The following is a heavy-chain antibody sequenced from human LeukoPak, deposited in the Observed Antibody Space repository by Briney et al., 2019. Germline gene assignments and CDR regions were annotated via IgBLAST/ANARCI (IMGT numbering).Heavy chain of an antibody. Sequence: PSETLSLTCTVSGGSISSSSYYWGWIRQPPGKGLEWIGSIYYSGSTYYNPSLKSRVTISVDTSKNQFSLKLSSVTAADTAVYYCARHIPSGYDLLEVWYFDLWGRGTLVTVSS. CDR1: GGSISSSSYY. CDR3: ARHIPSGYDLLEVWYFDL. CDR2: IYYSGST. D-gene: IGHD5-12*01. J-gene: IGHJ2*01. V-gene: IGHV4-39*01.